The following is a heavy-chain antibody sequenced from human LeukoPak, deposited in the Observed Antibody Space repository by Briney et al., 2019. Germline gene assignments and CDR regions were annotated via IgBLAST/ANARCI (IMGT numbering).Heavy chain of an antibody. CDR2: IVVGSGNT. Sequence: ASVKVSCKASGFTFTSSAMQWVRQARGQRIEWIGWIVVGSGNTNYAQKFQERVTITRDMSTSTAYMELSSLRSEDTAVYYCAAKMYSSSWPDQNDYWGQGTLVAVSS. J-gene: IGHJ4*02. D-gene: IGHD6-13*01. CDR3: AAKMYSSSWPDQNDY. CDR1: GFTFTSSA. V-gene: IGHV1-58*02.